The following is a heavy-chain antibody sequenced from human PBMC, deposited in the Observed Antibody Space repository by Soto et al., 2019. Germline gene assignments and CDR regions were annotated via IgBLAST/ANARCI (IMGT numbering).Heavy chain of an antibody. CDR3: ARVEAVAGLYNYHGLDA. CDR2: IVPIIGTT. V-gene: IGHV1-69*12. Sequence: QVQLVQSGAEVKKPGSSVKVSCKVSGGTFSNYAIDWVRLAPGHGLEWMGGIVPIIGTTYYTQKFRGRSTIIADDSTNTAYLESSSLRSENTAIYYCARVEAVAGLYNYHGLDAWGRETAVPVSS. CDR1: GGTFSNYA. D-gene: IGHD6-19*01. J-gene: IGHJ6*02.